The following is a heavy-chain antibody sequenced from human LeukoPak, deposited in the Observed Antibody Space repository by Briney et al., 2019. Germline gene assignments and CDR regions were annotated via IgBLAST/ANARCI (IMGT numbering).Heavy chain of an antibody. D-gene: IGHD6-19*01. Sequence: GGSLRLSCAASGFTFSNYGMHWVRQAPGKGLEWVAIISYDGSNKYYADSVKGRFTISRDNSKNTLYLQMNSLRAEDTAVYYCARGSSGQAPDDYWGQGTLVTVSS. CDR2: ISYDGSNK. CDR3: ARGSSGQAPDDY. V-gene: IGHV3-30*19. CDR1: GFTFSNYG. J-gene: IGHJ4*02.